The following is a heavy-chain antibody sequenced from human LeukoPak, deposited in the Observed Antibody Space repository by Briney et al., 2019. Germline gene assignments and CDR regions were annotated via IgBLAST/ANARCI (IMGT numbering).Heavy chain of an antibody. CDR2: ISSSGSTI. V-gene: IGHV3-11*01. Sequence: GGSLRLSCPASGFTFSVYYMSWTRHAPGEGLEWVSYISSSGSTICYAYSVNGRFTICRDNAKNSLYLQMIHMRAEDTDVYYGARGEGRGYSGMDVWGQGATVTVSS. CDR3: ARGEGRGYSGMDV. J-gene: IGHJ6*02. D-gene: IGHD5-24*01. CDR1: GFTFSVYY.